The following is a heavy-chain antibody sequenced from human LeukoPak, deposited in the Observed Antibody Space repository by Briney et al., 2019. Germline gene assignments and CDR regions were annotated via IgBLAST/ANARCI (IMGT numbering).Heavy chain of an antibody. D-gene: IGHD2-2*01. Sequence: SETLSLTCTVSGGSISSYYWGWVRQPPGKGLEWIGNIFYSGSTYYSPSLKSRVTISLDTSRTQFSLKLNSVTAADTAVYYCAKSTGHGLVDIWGQGTMVTVSS. CDR3: AKSTGHGLVDI. V-gene: IGHV4-39*07. CDR2: IFYSGST. CDR1: GGSISSYY. J-gene: IGHJ3*02.